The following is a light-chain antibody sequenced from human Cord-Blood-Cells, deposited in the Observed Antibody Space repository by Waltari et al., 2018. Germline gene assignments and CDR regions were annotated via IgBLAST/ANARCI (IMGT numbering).Light chain of an antibody. CDR3: QQYNSYSLM. V-gene: IGKV1-5*03. CDR2: KAS. CDR1: QSISSW. J-gene: IGKJ1*01. Sequence: DIQMKKSPSTLTASIGDRVTITYQASQSISSWLAWYKQKPWKEPKLLIYKASSLESGFPSSFIGSGSGTEFTLTISSLQPDDFATYYCQQYNSYSLMFGQGTKVEIK.